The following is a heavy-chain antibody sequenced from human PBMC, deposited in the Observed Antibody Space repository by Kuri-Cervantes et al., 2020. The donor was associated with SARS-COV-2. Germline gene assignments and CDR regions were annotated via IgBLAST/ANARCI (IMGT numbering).Heavy chain of an antibody. V-gene: IGHV4-34*01. CDR3: ARGTSGRDDFWSGYYVGYYYYYGMDV. CDR2: IKHSGST. D-gene: IGHD3-3*01. J-gene: IGHJ6*02. CDR1: GGSFSGYY. Sequence: GSLRLSCAVYGGSFSGYYWSWIRQPPGKGLEWIGEIKHSGSTNYNPSLKSRVTISVDTSKNQFSLKLSSVTAADTAVYYCARGTSGRDDFWSGYYVGYYYYYGMDVWGQGTTVTVSS.